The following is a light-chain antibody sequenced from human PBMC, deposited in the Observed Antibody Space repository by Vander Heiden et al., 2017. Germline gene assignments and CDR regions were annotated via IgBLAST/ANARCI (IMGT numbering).Light chain of an antibody. J-gene: IGKJ2*01. CDR3: LQRSDWPYT. CDR1: QSVRSY. Sequence: IVLTPSPVTLSLSPGERATLSCRASQSVRSYLAWYQQKPGQAPRLLVYDASNRETGIPARFSGSGSATDFTLTIDSLEKDDFAVYYCLQRSDWPYTFGLGTRLEMK. V-gene: IGKV3-11*01. CDR2: DAS.